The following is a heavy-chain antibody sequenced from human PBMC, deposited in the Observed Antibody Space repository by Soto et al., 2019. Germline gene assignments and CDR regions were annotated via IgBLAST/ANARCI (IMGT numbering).Heavy chain of an antibody. Sequence: GGSLRLSCAASGFTFSSYDMHWVRQATGKGLEWVSAISGSGGSTYYADSVKGRFTISRDNSKNTLYLQMNSLRAEDTAVYYCAKGNRKGRYYYDSSGYLPLDYWGQGTLVTVSS. D-gene: IGHD3-22*01. J-gene: IGHJ4*02. CDR3: AKGNRKGRYYYDSSGYLPLDY. V-gene: IGHV3-23*01. CDR2: ISGSGGST. CDR1: GFTFSSYD.